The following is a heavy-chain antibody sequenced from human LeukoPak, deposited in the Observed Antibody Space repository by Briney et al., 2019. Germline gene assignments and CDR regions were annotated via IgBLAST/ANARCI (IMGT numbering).Heavy chain of an antibody. J-gene: IGHJ4*02. Sequence: SETLSLTCTVFGGSISSYYWSWIRQPPGKGLEWIGYIYYRGSTNYNPSLKSRVTISVDTSKNQFSLRLTSVTAADTAMYYCASRTYYGSGPDYWGQGTLVTVSS. V-gene: IGHV4-59*01. CDR2: IYYRGST. D-gene: IGHD3-10*01. CDR1: GGSISSYY. CDR3: ASRTYYGSGPDY.